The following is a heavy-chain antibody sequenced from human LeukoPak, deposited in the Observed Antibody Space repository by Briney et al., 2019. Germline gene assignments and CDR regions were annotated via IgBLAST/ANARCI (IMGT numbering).Heavy chain of an antibody. V-gene: IGHV1-69*05. Sequence: SVKVSCKASGGTFSSYAISWVRQAPGQGLEWMGGIIPIFGTANYAQKFQGRVTITTDESTSTAYMELSSLRSEDTAVYYCANSNCSSTSCEFDYWGQGTLVTVSS. CDR3: ANSNCSSTSCEFDY. J-gene: IGHJ4*02. CDR2: IIPIFGTA. D-gene: IGHD2-2*01. CDR1: GGTFSSYA.